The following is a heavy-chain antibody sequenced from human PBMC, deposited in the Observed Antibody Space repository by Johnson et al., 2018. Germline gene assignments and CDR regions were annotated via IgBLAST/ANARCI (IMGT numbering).Heavy chain of an antibody. Sequence: VQLVESGGGLVQPGGSXRLSCAASKFTFSIYSMNWVRQAPGKGLEWVSYISGSSTTIYSADSVQGLFTISRDNAKNSLYLQMNSLRDEDTAVYYCARDSRLITMVRGVITRHDYYGMDIWGQGTTVTVSS. CDR3: ARDSRLITMVRGVITRHDYYGMDI. J-gene: IGHJ6*02. CDR1: KFTFSIYS. CDR2: ISGSSTTI. D-gene: IGHD3-10*01. V-gene: IGHV3-48*02.